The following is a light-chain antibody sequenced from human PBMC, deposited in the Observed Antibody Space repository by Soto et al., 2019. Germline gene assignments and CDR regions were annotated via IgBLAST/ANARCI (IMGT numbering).Light chain of an antibody. J-gene: IGLJ3*02. Sequence: QSALTQPASVSGSPGQSITISCTGTSSDVGGYNYVSWYQQYPGKAPKLMIYEVSNRPSGVSNRFSGSKSGNTASLTISGLQAEDEADYYCKSYTTINNWVFGGGTKLTVL. V-gene: IGLV2-14*01. CDR2: EVS. CDR1: SSDVGGYNY. CDR3: KSYTTINNWV.